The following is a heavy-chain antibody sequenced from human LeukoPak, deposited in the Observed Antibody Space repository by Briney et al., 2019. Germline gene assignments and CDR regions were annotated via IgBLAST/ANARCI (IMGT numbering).Heavy chain of an antibody. CDR3: ARKMATTRGYFDY. V-gene: IGHV4-34*01. CDR2: INHSGST. D-gene: IGHD5-24*01. J-gene: IGHJ4*02. CDR1: GGSFSGYY. Sequence: PSETLSLTCAVYGGSFSGYYWSWLRQPPGKGLEWIGEINHSGSTNYNPSLKSRVTISVDTSKNQFSLKLSSVTAADTAVYYCARKMATTRGYFDYWGQGTLVTVSS.